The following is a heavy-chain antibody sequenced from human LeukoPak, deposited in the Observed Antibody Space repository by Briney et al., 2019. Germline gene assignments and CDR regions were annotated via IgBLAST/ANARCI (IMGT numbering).Heavy chain of an antibody. Sequence: PGGSLRLSCAASGFTFDDYAMHWVRQAPGKGLEWVSGISWNSGSIGYADSVKGRFTISRDNAKNSLYLQMGSLRAEDMALYYCAKDSEYSSSSGFDYWGQGTLVTVSS. V-gene: IGHV3-9*03. CDR1: GFTFDDYA. D-gene: IGHD6-6*01. CDR2: ISWNSGSI. J-gene: IGHJ4*02. CDR3: AKDSEYSSSSGFDY.